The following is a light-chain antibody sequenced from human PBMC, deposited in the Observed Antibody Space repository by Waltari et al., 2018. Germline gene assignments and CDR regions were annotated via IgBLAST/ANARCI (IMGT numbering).Light chain of an antibody. CDR2: DAS. V-gene: IGKV1-33*01. Sequence: DIQMTQSPSSLSASVGDRVTITCQASQDISNYLNWYQQQPGKAPKLLIYDASNLETGVPSRFSGSGSGTDFTFTISSLQPEDIATYYCQQYDNLPAFTFGPGTKVDIK. J-gene: IGKJ3*01. CDR1: QDISNY. CDR3: QQYDNLPAFT.